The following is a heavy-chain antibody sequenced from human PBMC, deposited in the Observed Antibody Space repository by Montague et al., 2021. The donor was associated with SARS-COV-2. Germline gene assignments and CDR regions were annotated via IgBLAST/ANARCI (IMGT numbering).Heavy chain of an antibody. D-gene: IGHD2-2*01. J-gene: IGHJ3*02. CDR3: ARQPPYQTGALDI. Sequence: SETLSLTCTVSGGSISNGHYYCAWIRQPPGKGLEWIGSIYFNGHSYYNPSLKNRASISPDTSKNQYYLKLNSVAAADTAVYYCARQPPYQTGALDIWGQGTMVTVSS. CDR1: GGSISNGHYY. V-gene: IGHV4-39*01. CDR2: IYFNGHS.